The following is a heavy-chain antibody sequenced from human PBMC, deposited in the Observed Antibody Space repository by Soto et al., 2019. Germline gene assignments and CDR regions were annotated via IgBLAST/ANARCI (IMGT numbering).Heavy chain of an antibody. Sequence: GGSLRLSCAASRFTFSDFYINWIRQAPGKGLEWVSYISTSSTYTNYAESVKGRFTISRDDAKNSVYLQMNSLRAEDTAVYYCARDGISGTKEKWYFDLWGRGTLVTVSS. V-gene: IGHV3-11*06. CDR3: ARDGISGTKEKWYFDL. CDR2: ISTSSTYT. CDR1: RFTFSDFY. J-gene: IGHJ2*01. D-gene: IGHD1-7*01.